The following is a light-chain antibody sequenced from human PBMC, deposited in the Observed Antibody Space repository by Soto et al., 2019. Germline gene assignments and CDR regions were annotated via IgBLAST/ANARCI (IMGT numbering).Light chain of an antibody. Sequence: DIQMTQSPSSLSASVGDRVTITCPASQVIYSSLAWFQQKPGKAPKSVIYAASSLQSGVPSKFSGRGSGTNFTLTNSSLQPENVATYYCQRYRSYAHAFGQGTKLEIK. V-gene: IGKV1-16*02. CDR2: AAS. J-gene: IGKJ2*01. CDR3: QRYRSYAHA. CDR1: QVIYSS.